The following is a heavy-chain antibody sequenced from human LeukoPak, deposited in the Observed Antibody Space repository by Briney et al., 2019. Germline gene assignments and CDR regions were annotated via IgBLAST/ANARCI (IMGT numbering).Heavy chain of an antibody. J-gene: IGHJ4*02. CDR2: FDPEDGET. CDR3: ATEPIPAPTAYCSGGSCYSKNQYYFDY. D-gene: IGHD2-15*01. Sequence: GASVKVSCKVSGYTLTELSMHWVRQAPGKGLEWMGGFDPEDGETIYAQKFQGRVTMTEDTSTDTAYMELSSLRSEDTAVYYCATEPIPAPTAYCSGGSCYSKNQYYFDYWGQGTLVTVSS. V-gene: IGHV1-24*01. CDR1: GYTLTELS.